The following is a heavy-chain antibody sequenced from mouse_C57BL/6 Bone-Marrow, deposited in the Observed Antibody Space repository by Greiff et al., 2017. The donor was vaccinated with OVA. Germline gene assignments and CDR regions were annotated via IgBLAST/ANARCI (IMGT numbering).Heavy chain of an antibody. CDR1: GFNIKDYY. V-gene: IGHV14-1*01. J-gene: IGHJ4*01. CDR2: IDPEDGDT. Sequence: VQLQQSGAELVRPGASVKLSCTASGFNIKDYYMHWVKQRPEQGLEWIGRIDPEDGDTEYAPKFQGKATMTADTSSNTAYLQLSSLTSEDTAVYYCTTRLRRGYYYAMDYWGQGTSVTVSS. CDR3: TTRLRRGYYYAMDY. D-gene: IGHD2-4*01.